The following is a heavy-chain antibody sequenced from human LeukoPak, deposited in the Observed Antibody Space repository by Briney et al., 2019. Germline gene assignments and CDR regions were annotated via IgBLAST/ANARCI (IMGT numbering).Heavy chain of an antibody. CDR3: AKEYYYGSGSYEGY. J-gene: IGHJ4*02. D-gene: IGHD3-10*01. CDR2: IRYDGSNK. V-gene: IGHV3-30*02. CDR1: GFTFSSYG. Sequence: PGGSLRLSCAASGFTFSSYGMHWVRQAPGKGLEWVAFIRYDGSNKYYADSVKGRFTISRDNSKNTLYLQMNSLRAEDTAVYYCAKEYYYGSGSYEGYWGQGTLVTVSS.